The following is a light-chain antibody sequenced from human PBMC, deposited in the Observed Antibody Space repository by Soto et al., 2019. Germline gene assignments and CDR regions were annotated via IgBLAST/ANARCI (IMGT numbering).Light chain of an antibody. CDR1: QGITTY. Sequence: DIQMTQSPSSVSASIGDRVTITCRASQGITTYLAWFQQKPGQAPKTLIYAASSLQSGVPSKFSGSGSGTEFTLSISSLQPEDVASYYCQQYNSYPPTFGQGTRVEIK. CDR3: QQYNSYPPT. CDR2: AAS. V-gene: IGKV1-16*02. J-gene: IGKJ1*01.